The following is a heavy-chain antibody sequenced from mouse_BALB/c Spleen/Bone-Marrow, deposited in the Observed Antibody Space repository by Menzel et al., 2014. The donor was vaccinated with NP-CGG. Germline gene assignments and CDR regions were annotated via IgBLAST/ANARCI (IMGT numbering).Heavy chain of an antibody. Sequence: EVKLVESGGGLVRPGGSLRLSCATSGFTFTDYYMSWVRQPPGKALEWLGFIRNKANGYTTEYSASVKGRFTISRDNSQSILYLQMNTLRAEDSATYYCARNGYDDYWGQGTTLTVSS. V-gene: IGHV7-3*02. J-gene: IGHJ2*01. CDR3: ARNGYDDY. CDR1: GFTFTDYY. D-gene: IGHD2-2*01. CDR2: IRNKANGYTT.